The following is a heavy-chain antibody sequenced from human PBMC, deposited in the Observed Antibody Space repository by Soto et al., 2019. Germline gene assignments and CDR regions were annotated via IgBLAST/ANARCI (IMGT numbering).Heavy chain of an antibody. Sequence: GXSVKVSCKASGYTFTSYGISWVRQAPGQGLEWVGWTSAYNGNTNYAQKLQGRVTMTTDTSTSTAYMELRSLRSDDTAVYYCARAPDIITMIVVVPLPYYFDYWGQGTLVTVSS. D-gene: IGHD3-22*01. CDR2: TSAYNGNT. V-gene: IGHV1-18*01. J-gene: IGHJ4*02. CDR3: ARAPDIITMIVVVPLPYYFDY. CDR1: GYTFTSYG.